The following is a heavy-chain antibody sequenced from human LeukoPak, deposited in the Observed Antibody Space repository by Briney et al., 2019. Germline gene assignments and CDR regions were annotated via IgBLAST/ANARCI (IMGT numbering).Heavy chain of an antibody. Sequence: SETLSLTCTVSGGSISSYYWSWIRQPPGKGLEWIGYIYYSGSTNYNPSLKSRVTISVDTSKNQFSLKLSSVTAADTAVYYRARAVYSSSWYDYWGQGTLVTVSS. D-gene: IGHD6-13*01. CDR3: ARAVYSSSWYDY. CDR2: IYYSGST. V-gene: IGHV4-59*01. J-gene: IGHJ4*02. CDR1: GGSISSYY.